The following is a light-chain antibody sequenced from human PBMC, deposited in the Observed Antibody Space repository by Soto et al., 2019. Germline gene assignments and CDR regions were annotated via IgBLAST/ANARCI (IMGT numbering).Light chain of an antibody. CDR1: QSISSW. CDR2: KAS. Sequence: DIQMTQSPSTLSASVGDRVTITCRASQSISSWLAWYQQKPGKATKLLIYKASSLESGVPSRFSGSGSGTEFTLTISSLQADDFATYYCQQYNSYPTFGGGTKVEIK. V-gene: IGKV1-5*03. J-gene: IGKJ4*01. CDR3: QQYNSYPT.